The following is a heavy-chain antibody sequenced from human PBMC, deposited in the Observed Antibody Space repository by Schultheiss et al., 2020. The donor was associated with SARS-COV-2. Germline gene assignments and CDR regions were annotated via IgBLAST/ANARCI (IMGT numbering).Heavy chain of an antibody. CDR2: ILYDGSNK. CDR1: GFTFSSYA. V-gene: IGHV3-30*04. D-gene: IGHD3-10*01. CDR3: ARSPMVRGVILYDYYYYGMDV. Sequence: GGSLRLSCAASGFTFSSYAMHWVRQAPGKGLEWVAVILYDGSNKYYADSVKGRFTISRDNSKNTLYLQMNSLRAEDTAVYYCARSPMVRGVILYDYYYYGMDVWGQGTTVTVSS. J-gene: IGHJ6*02.